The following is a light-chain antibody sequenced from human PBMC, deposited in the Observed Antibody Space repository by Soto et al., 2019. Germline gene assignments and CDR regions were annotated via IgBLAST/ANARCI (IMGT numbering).Light chain of an antibody. V-gene: IGLV1-44*01. J-gene: IGLJ2*01. Sequence: QPVLSQPPSASGAPGQRVTISCSGSTSNIGSKTVNWYQQLPGKAPQLLIYNNNRRPSGVPDRFSGSKSGTSGSLAISGLQSEDEADYYCAAWDNSRAGVVFGGGTKVTVL. CDR1: TSNIGSKT. CDR2: NNN. CDR3: AAWDNSRAGVV.